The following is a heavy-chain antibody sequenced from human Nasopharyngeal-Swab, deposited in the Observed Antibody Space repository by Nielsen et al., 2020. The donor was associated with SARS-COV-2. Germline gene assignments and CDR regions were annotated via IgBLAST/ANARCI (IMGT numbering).Heavy chain of an antibody. CDR1: GYTLTELS. CDR3: ATAPALPHHQSNWFDP. V-gene: IGHV1-24*01. Sequence: ASVKVSCKVSGYTLTELSMHRVRQAPGKGLEWMGGFDPEDAETIYAQKFQGRVIMTEDTSTDTAYMELSSLRSEDTAVYYCATAPALPHHQSNWFDPWGQGTLVTVSS. J-gene: IGHJ5*02. CDR2: FDPEDAET. D-gene: IGHD1-14*01.